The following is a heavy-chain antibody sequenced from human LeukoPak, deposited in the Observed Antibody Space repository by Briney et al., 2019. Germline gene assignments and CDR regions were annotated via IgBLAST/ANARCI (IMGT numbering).Heavy chain of an antibody. CDR2: TYYRSKWYN. J-gene: IGHJ4*02. D-gene: IGHD2-2*01. CDR3: ASGGYCSSTSCHERYYFDY. V-gene: IGHV6-1*01. CDR1: GDSVSSNSAA. Sequence: SQTLSLTCAISGDSVSSNSAAWNWIRQSPSRGLEWLGRTYYRSKWYNDYAVSVKSRITINPDTSKNQFSLQLNSVTPEDTAVYYCASGGYCSSTSCHERYYFDYWGQGTLVTVSS.